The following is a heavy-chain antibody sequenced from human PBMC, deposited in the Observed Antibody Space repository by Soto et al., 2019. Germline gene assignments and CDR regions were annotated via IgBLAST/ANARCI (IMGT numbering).Heavy chain of an antibody. Sequence: GGSLSLSCAASGFSLSNNGTHWVRQAPGKGLEWVAVISYDGNNKYYADSVKGRFTISRDNSKNTVYLEMNNLRAEDTAMYYCAKGGSGNYLTYYYYYGMDVWGQGTTVTVSS. CDR2: ISYDGNNK. CDR3: AKGGSGNYLTYYYYYGMDV. J-gene: IGHJ6*02. V-gene: IGHV3-30*18. CDR1: GFSLSNNG. D-gene: IGHD3-22*01.